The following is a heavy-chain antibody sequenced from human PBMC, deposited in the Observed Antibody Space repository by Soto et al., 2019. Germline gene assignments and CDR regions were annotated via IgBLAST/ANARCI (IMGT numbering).Heavy chain of an antibody. D-gene: IGHD1-20*01. J-gene: IGHJ5*01. V-gene: IGHV6-1*01. CDR2: IFYRFKWYN. Sequence: PSQTLSLTCAISGDSVSNNRAAWMWIRQSPSRGLEWLGRIFYRFKWYNDYGESMRGRMTINPDTSKNQFSLQLNSVTPEDTAVYFCARSNRVGYNWNPREVQAWGHGTLVTV. CDR3: ARSNRVGYNWNPREVQA. CDR1: GDSVSNNRAA.